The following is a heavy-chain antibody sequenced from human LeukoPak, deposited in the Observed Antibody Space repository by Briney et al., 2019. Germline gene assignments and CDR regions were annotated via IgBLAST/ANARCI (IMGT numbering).Heavy chain of an antibody. J-gene: IGHJ2*01. CDR3: AKDMRDGYNQRYFDL. Sequence: GGSLRLSCAASGFTFDDYAMHWVRQAPGKGLEWVSGISWNSGSIGYADSVKGRFTISRDNAKNSLYLQMNSLRAEDTALYYCAKDMRDGYNQRYFDLWGRGTLVTVSS. V-gene: IGHV3-9*01. D-gene: IGHD5-24*01. CDR1: GFTFDDYA. CDR2: ISWNSGSI.